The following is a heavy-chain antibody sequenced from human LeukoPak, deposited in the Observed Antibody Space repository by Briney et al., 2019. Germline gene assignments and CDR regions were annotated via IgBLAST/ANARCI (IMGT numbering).Heavy chain of an antibody. Sequence: ETLXXXCTVSGGSISSSSYYWGWIRQPPGKGLEWIGSIYYSGSSFDNPALKSRVTISVDTSKNQFSLKLSSVTAADTAVYYCARHRSGWLQSSFDYWGQGTLVTVSS. CDR1: GGSISSSSYY. V-gene: IGHV4-39*01. CDR3: ARHRSGWLQSSFDY. D-gene: IGHD5-24*01. CDR2: IYYSGSS. J-gene: IGHJ4*02.